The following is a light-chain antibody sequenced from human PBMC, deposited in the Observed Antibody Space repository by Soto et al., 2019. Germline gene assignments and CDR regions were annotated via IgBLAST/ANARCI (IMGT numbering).Light chain of an antibody. Sequence: EIVLTQSPATLSLSPVERATLSCRASQSVSSGYLAWYQQKPGQAPRLLIFGASNRATGIPDRFTGSGSGTDFTLTISRLEPEDFAVYYCQQYGISQNTFGQGTKLEIK. V-gene: IGKV3-20*01. CDR1: QSVSSGY. CDR3: QQYGISQNT. CDR2: GAS. J-gene: IGKJ2*01.